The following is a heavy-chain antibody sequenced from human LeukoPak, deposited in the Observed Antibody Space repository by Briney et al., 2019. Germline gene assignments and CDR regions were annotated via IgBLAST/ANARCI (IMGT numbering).Heavy chain of an antibody. V-gene: IGHV4-59*01. J-gene: IGHJ3*02. CDR1: GGSTSDYY. D-gene: IGHD1-26*01. CDR3: ARRGGSPLGAFDI. Sequence: PSETLSLTCTVSGGSTSDYYWSWLRQPPGKGLEWIGYMYYSEGPNYNPSLKSRVSISVDTSKNQFSLMLTSVTAADTAVYYCARRGGSPLGAFDIWGQGTMVTVSS. CDR2: MYYSEGP.